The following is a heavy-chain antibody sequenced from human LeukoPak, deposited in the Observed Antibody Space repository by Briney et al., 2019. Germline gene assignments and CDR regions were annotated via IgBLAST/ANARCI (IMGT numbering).Heavy chain of an antibody. V-gene: IGHV3-48*03. CDR3: ARGSDIVVVVAAISDYYFDY. J-gene: IGHJ4*02. Sequence: GGSLRLSCAASGFTFSSYEMNWVRKAPGKGLEWVSYISSSGSTIYYADSVKGRFTISRDNAKNSLYLQMNSLRAEDTAVYYCARGSDIVVVVAAISDYYFDYWGQGTLVTVSS. CDR2: ISSSGSTI. D-gene: IGHD2-15*01. CDR1: GFTFSSYE.